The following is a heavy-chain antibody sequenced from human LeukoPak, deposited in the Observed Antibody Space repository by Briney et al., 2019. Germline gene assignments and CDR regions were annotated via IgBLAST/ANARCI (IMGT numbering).Heavy chain of an antibody. D-gene: IGHD6-19*01. CDR1: GGSISSSSYY. J-gene: IGHJ4*02. CDR2: IYYSGST. V-gene: IGHV4-39*01. CDR3: ARRGDSSGWYGPLDY. Sequence: SETLSLTCTVSGGSISSSSYYWCWIRQPPGKGLEWIGSIYYSGSTYYNPSLKSRVTISVDTSKNQFSLKLSSVTAADTAVYYCARRGDSSGWYGPLDYWGQGTLVTVSS.